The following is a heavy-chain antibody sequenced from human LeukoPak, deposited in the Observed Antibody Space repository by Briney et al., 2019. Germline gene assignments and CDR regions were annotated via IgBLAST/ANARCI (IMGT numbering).Heavy chain of an antibody. CDR1: GFTFSSYS. CDR2: ISSSSSYI. Sequence: GGSLRLSCAASGFTFSSYSMNWVRQAPGKGLEWVSSISSSSSYIYYADSVKGRFTISRDNAKNSPYPQMNSLRAEDTAVYYCARDRSVPFDYWGQGTLVTVSS. V-gene: IGHV3-21*01. J-gene: IGHJ4*02. CDR3: ARDRSVPFDY. D-gene: IGHD3-10*01.